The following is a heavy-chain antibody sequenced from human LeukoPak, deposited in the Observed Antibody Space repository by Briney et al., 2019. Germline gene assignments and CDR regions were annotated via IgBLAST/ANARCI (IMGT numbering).Heavy chain of an antibody. CDR3: ARDQGGTHQLLYWPSGMDV. D-gene: IGHD2-2*02. V-gene: IGHV1-2*02. CDR1: GYTFTGYY. CDR2: INPNSGGT. Sequence: ASVKVSCKASGYTFTGYYMHWVRQAPGQGLEWMGWINPNSGGTNYAQKFQGRVTMTRDTSISTACMELSRLRSDDTAVYYCARDQGGTHQLLYWPSGMDVWGQGTTVTVSS. J-gene: IGHJ6*02.